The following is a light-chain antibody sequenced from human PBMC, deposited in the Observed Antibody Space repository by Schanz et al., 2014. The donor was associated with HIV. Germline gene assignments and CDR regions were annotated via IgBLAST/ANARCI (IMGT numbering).Light chain of an antibody. J-gene: IGLJ2*01. CDR1: SSDIGAYNH. CDR2: EVT. V-gene: IGLV2-8*01. Sequence: QSALTQPPSASGSPGQSVAISCTGTSSDIGAYNHVSWYQQHPGKAPKLIIYEVTQRPSGVPDRFSGSKSGNTASLTISGLQAEDQADYYCSSYTTSSSVVFGGGTKLTVL. CDR3: SSYTTSSSVV.